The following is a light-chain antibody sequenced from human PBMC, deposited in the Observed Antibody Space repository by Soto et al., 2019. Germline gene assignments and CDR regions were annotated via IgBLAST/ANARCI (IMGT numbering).Light chain of an antibody. J-gene: IGKJ1*01. Sequence: IVLPQSPGSLSLSRGERATLSCRVSQSVSSSYLAWYQQKPGQAPRLLIYGASSRATGIPDRFSGSGSGTDFTLTISRLEPEDFAVYYCQQYGSSSWTFGQGTKV. CDR3: QQYGSSSWT. CDR2: GAS. CDR1: QSVSSSY. V-gene: IGKV3-20*01.